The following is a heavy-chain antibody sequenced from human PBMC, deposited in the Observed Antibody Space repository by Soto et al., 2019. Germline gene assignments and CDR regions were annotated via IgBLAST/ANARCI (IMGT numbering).Heavy chain of an antibody. J-gene: IGHJ6*02. V-gene: IGHV1-69*13. CDR1: GGTFSSSA. D-gene: IGHD3-22*01. CDR3: AREPARYYYDSSGYYCEGMDV. Sequence: SVKVSCKASGGTFSSSAISWVRQAPGQGLEWMGGIIPIFGTANYAQKFQGRATITADESTSTAYMELSSLRSEDTAVYYCAREPARYYYDSSGYYCEGMDVWGQGTTVTVSS. CDR2: IIPIFGTA.